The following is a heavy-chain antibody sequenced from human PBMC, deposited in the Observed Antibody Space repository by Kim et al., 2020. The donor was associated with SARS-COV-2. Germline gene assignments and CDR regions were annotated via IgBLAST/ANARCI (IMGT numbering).Heavy chain of an antibody. CDR1: GFAFSSFG. CDR3: AKDRWFAGKGNMDV. Sequence: GGSLRLSCAASGFAFSSFGVHWVRQAPGKGLEWVALISYDGNSKYYADSVKGRFTGSRDNSKNTLYLQMNSLRVEDTAVYYCAKDRWFAGKGNMDVWGQRTTVTVSS. CDR2: ISYDGNSK. V-gene: IGHV3-30*18. J-gene: IGHJ6*02. D-gene: IGHD3-16*01.